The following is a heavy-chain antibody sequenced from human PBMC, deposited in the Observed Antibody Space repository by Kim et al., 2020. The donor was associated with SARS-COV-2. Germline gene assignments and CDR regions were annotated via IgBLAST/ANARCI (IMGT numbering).Heavy chain of an antibody. Sequence: SETLSLTCAVYGGSFSGYYWSWIRQPPGKGLEWIGEINHSGSTNYNPSLKSRVTISVDTSKNQFSLKLSSVTAADTAVYYCARVPRRGYRYSGYDQPNWFDPWGQGTLVTVSS. CDR3: ARVPRRGYRYSGYDQPNWFDP. CDR2: INHSGST. V-gene: IGHV4-34*01. J-gene: IGHJ5*02. D-gene: IGHD5-12*01. CDR1: GGSFSGYY.